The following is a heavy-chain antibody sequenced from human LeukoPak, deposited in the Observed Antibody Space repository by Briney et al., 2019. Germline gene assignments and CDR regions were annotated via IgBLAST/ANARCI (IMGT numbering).Heavy chain of an antibody. CDR1: GYTFTGYY. J-gene: IGHJ5*02. D-gene: IGHD1-26*01. CDR2: INPNSGGT. CDR3: ARSPTTANWFGP. V-gene: IGHV1-2*02. Sequence: ASVKVSCKASGYTFTGYYMHWVRQAPGQGLEWMGWINPNSGGTNYAQKFQGRVTMTRNTSISTAYMELSSLRSEDTAVYYCARSPTTANWFGPWGQGTLVTVSS.